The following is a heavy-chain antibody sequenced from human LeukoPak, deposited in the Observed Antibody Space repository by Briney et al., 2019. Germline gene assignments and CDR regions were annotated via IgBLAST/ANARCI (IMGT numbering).Heavy chain of an antibody. D-gene: IGHD5-12*01. CDR3: ARGVREQWIYDAFDI. CDR2: IYYSGST. Sequence: PSDTLSLTCTVSGGSINSYYWRWIRQPPGKGLEWVGYIYYSGSTNYNPSLKSRVTISVDTSKNQFSLKLSSVTAADAAVYYCARGVREQWIYDAFDIWGQGTMVTVSS. CDR1: GGSINSYY. V-gene: IGHV4-59*07. J-gene: IGHJ3*02.